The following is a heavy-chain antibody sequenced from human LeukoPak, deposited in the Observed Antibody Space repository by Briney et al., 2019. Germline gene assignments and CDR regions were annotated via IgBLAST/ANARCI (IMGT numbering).Heavy chain of an antibody. D-gene: IGHD6-19*01. J-gene: IGHJ4*02. V-gene: IGHV3-30*04. CDR3: ARYTSAGYSSGWYGPSFDY. CDR1: GFTLSRYA. Sequence: PGGSLRLSCAASGFTLSRYAMHCVRHARRKGREGVAVISSDGSNKYYTDSVKGRFTISRDNSKNTLYLQMNSLRAEDTAVYHCARYTSAGYSSGWYGPSFDYWGQETLVTVSS. CDR2: ISSDGSNK.